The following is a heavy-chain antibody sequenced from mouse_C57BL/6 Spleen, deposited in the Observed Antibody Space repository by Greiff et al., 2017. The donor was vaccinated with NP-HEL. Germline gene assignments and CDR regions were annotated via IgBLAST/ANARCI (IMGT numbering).Heavy chain of an antibody. V-gene: IGHV5-4*03. D-gene: IGHD1-1*01. Sequence: EVKLMESGGGLVKPGGSLKLSCAASGFTFSSYAMSWVRQTPEKRLEWVATISDGGSYTYYPDNVKGRFTISRDNAKNNLYLQMSHLKSEDTAVYYCARWEYCGSGYLRFAYWGQGTLVTVSA. J-gene: IGHJ3*01. CDR3: ARWEYCGSGYLRFAY. CDR1: GFTFSSYA. CDR2: ISDGGSYT.